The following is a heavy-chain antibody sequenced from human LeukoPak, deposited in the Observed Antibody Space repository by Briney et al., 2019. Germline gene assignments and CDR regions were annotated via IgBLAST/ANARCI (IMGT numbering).Heavy chain of an antibody. CDR1: GYTFTSYD. CDR3: VRDIATVQHQD. V-gene: IGHV1-18*01. J-gene: IGHJ4*02. D-gene: IGHD1-1*01. CDR2: ISCYSGNT. Sequence: GASVRVSCKASGYTFTSYDISWVRQAPGQGLEWVGWISCYSGNTNYVQKFQGRVTMTTDTSTSTVYMELRSLRSDDTAVYYCVRDIATVQHQDWGQGTLVTVSS.